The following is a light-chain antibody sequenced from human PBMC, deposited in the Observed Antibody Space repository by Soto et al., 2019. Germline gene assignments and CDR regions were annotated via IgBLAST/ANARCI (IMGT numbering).Light chain of an antibody. V-gene: IGKV3-11*01. CDR3: QKFNKWPWT. J-gene: IGKJ1*01. CDR1: QSVGKF. CDR2: DTS. Sequence: EVVLTQSPATLSLSPGQRATLSCRASQSVGKFLSWYQQKPGQAPRLLIYDTSNRATGIPARFSGSGSGTDFTLTISNLQSEDFAIYFCQKFNKWPWTFGQGTKVDIK.